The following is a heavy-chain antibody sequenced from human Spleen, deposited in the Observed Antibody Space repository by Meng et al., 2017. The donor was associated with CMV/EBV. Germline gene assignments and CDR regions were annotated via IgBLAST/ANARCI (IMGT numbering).Heavy chain of an antibody. CDR3: ARRDNWYFDL. V-gene: IGHV1-69*06. J-gene: IGHJ2*01. Sequence: SVKVSCKASGGTFSNYGFTWVRQAPGQRLEWMGAFIPMFDTANYAQKLQGRVTMTADKSTSTAYMELTSLTSEDTAVYYCARRDNWYFDLWGRGTLVTVSS. CDR1: GGTFSNYG. CDR2: FIPMFDTA.